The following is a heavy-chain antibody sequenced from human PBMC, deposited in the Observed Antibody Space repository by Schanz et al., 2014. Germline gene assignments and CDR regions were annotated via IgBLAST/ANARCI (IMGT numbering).Heavy chain of an antibody. V-gene: IGHV3-21*04. D-gene: IGHD7-27*01. J-gene: IGHJ4*02. Sequence: EVQLLESGGALEQPGGSLRLSCAASGFTFSSYIMNWVRQAPGKGLEWVSSISTSSSYIYYADSVKGRFTISRDNSKNTLYLQLNSLRADDTAVYYCASRGVNWGPFHDWGQGTLVIVSS. CDR3: ASRGVNWGPFHD. CDR1: GFTFSSYI. CDR2: ISTSSSYI.